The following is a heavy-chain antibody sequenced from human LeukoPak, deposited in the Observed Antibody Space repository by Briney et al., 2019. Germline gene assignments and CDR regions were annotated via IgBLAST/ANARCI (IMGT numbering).Heavy chain of an antibody. CDR2: IYPGDSDT. D-gene: IGHD3-10*01. CDR3: ARRLLWFGELFHDAFDI. V-gene: IGHV5-51*01. J-gene: IGHJ3*02. CDR1: GYSFTSYW. Sequence: PGESLKISCKDSGYSFTSYWIGWVRQMPGKGLEWMGIIYPGDSDTRYSPSFQGQVTISADKSISTAYLQWSSLKASDTAMYYCARRLLWFGELFHDAFDIWGQGTMVTVSS.